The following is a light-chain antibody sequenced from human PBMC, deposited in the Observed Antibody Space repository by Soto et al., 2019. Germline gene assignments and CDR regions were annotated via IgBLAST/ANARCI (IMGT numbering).Light chain of an antibody. CDR1: SSDVGGFEY. CDR3: TSYRSTSTRYV. Sequence: QSALSQPASVSGSPGQSITISCTGTSSDVGGFEYVSWYQHQPGKAPKLIIYDVTKRPSGVSNRFSGSKSGNTASLTISGIQAEDEGDYYCTSYRSTSTRYVFGTGTKLTVL. CDR2: DVT. V-gene: IGLV2-14*01. J-gene: IGLJ1*01.